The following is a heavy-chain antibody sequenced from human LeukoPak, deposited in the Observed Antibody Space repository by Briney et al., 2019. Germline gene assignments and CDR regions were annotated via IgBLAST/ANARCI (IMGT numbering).Heavy chain of an antibody. CDR1: GFTFSSYW. V-gene: IGHV3-74*01. J-gene: IGHJ4*02. CDR2: INSDGSST. CDR3: ARDPTMAAPLASYYFDY. D-gene: IGHD5-24*01. Sequence: GGSLRLSCAASGFTFSSYWMHWVRQAPGKGLVWVSRINSDGSSTSYADSVKGRFTISRDNAKNTLYLQMNSLRTEDTAVYYCARDPTMAAPLASYYFDYWGQGTLVTVSS.